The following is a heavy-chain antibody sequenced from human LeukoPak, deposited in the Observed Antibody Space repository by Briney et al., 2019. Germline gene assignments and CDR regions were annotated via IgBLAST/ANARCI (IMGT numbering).Heavy chain of an antibody. CDR2: MNPNSGNT. CDR1: GYTFTSYD. J-gene: IGHJ5*02. V-gene: IGHV1-8*03. D-gene: IGHD1-14*01. Sequence: ASVKVSCKASGYTFTSYDINWVRQATGQGLEWMGWMNPNSGNTGYARKFQGRVTITRNTSISTAYMELSSLRSEDTAVYYCARAGRSSRTYWFDHWGQGTLVTVSS. CDR3: ARAGRSSRTYWFDH.